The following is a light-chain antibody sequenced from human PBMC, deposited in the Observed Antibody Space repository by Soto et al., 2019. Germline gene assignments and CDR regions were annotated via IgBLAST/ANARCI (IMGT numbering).Light chain of an antibody. CDR3: QHYNNYSWT. V-gene: IGKV1-5*01. J-gene: IGKJ1*01. CDR1: QSINNR. CDR2: GAS. Sequence: DIQMTQSPSTLSASVGDRVTVTCRASQSINNRLAWYQQKPGKAPKLLIYGASTLDSGVPSRFSGSGSLTEFTLTISSLQPDDFATYYCQHYNNYSWTFCQGTKVEIK.